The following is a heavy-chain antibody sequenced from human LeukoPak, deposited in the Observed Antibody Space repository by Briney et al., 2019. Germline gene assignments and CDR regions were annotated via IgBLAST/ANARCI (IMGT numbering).Heavy chain of an antibody. V-gene: IGHV3-7*01. CDR2: INPDGSDK. Sequence: PGGSLRLSCVGSGFSFRSHWVNWVRQSPGKGLEWVANINPDGSDKYYVDSARGRFTVSRDNAKNSAFLQTNSLRAEYTAIYYRARINALNFDSWGQRTSVSVP. CDR3: ARINALNFDS. CDR1: GFSFRSHW. D-gene: IGHD2-8*01. J-gene: IGHJ3*02.